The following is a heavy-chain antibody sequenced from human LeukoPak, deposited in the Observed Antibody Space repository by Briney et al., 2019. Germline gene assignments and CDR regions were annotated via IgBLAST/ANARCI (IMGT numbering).Heavy chain of an antibody. CDR1: GGTFSSYA. Sequence: SVKVSCKASGGTFSSYAISWVRQAPGQGLEWMGRIIPIFGTANYAQKFQGRVTITTDESTGTAYMELSSLRSEDTAVYYCARLRENWSGWGTTTGDVWGKGTTVTVSS. CDR2: IIPIFGTA. V-gene: IGHV1-69*05. D-gene: IGHD3-3*01. CDR3: ARLRENWSGWGTTTGDV. J-gene: IGHJ6*04.